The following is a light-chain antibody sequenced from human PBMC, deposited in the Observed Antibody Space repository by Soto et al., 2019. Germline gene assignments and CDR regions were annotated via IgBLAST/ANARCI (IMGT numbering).Light chain of an antibody. CDR3: GADHGSGTNFVYV. CDR1: SDYNDYK. V-gene: IGLV9-49*01. Sequence: QLVLTQPPSASASLGASVTLTCTVSSDYNDYKVDWYQQRPGKGPRFVMRVGTGEIVGSKGDGIPDRFSVLGSGLNRYLTIKNIQEEDESDYHCGADHGSGTNFVYVFGGGTKLTVL. J-gene: IGLJ2*01. CDR2: VGTGEIVG.